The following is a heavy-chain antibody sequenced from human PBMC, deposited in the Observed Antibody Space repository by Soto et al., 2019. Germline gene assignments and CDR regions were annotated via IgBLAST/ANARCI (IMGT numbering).Heavy chain of an antibody. CDR3: ARGTVQWLLFRGMDV. Sequence: GGCLRISCAASGFTFISYWMHWVRQAPGKGLVWVSRINSDGSSTSYADSVKGRFTISRDNAKNTLYLQMNSLRAEDTAVYYCARGTVQWLLFRGMDVWGPGT. J-gene: IGHJ6*02. CDR1: GFTFISYW. V-gene: IGHV3-74*01. CDR2: INSDGSST. D-gene: IGHD3-3*01.